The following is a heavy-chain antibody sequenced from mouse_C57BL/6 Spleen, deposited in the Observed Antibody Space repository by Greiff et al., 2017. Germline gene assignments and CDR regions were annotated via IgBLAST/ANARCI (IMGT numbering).Heavy chain of an antibody. J-gene: IGHJ3*01. D-gene: IGHD2-3*01. CDR3: ARRDYDGYFPLAY. Sequence: VQLLQPGAELVRPGSSVKMSCKASGYTFTSYWMHWVKQRPIQGLEWIGNIDPSDSETHYNQKFKDKATLTVDKSSSTAYMQLSRLTSEDSAVYYCARRDYDGYFPLAYWGQGTLVTVSA. V-gene: IGHV1-52*01. CDR2: IDPSDSET. CDR1: GYTFTSYW.